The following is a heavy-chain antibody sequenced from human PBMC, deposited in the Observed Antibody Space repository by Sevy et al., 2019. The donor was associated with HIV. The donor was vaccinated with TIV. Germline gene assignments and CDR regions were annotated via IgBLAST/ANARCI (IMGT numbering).Heavy chain of an antibody. J-gene: IGHJ4*02. CDR2: IYPGDSDT. CDR3: ARRITMVRGVAYYFDY. Sequence: GESLKISCKGSGYSYTSDWIGWVRQMPGKGLEWMGIIYPGDSDTRYSPSFQGQVTISADKSISTAYLQWSSLKASDTAMYYCARRITMVRGVAYYFDYWGQGTLVTVSS. D-gene: IGHD3-10*01. V-gene: IGHV5-51*01. CDR1: GYSYTSDW.